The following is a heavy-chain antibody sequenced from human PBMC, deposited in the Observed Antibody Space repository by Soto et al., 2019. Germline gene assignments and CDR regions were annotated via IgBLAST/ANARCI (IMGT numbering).Heavy chain of an antibody. CDR2: ISYDGSNK. CDR1: GFTFSSYA. V-gene: IGHV3-30-3*01. CDR3: ATERSPGDYFDY. J-gene: IGHJ4*02. Sequence: GGSLRLSCAASGFTFSSYAMHWVRQAPGKGLEWVAVISYDGSNKYYADSVKGRFTISRDNSKNTLYLQMNSLRAEDTAVYYCATERSPGDYFDYWGQGTLVTVSS. D-gene: IGHD1-1*01.